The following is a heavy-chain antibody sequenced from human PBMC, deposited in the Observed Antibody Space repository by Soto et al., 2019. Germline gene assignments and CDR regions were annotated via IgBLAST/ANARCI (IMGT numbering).Heavy chain of an antibody. CDR3: AKDSRLRVRIRDNWFDP. CDR2: ISGSGGST. J-gene: IGHJ5*02. CDR1: GFTFSSYA. V-gene: IGHV3-23*01. Sequence: GGSLRLSCAASGFTFSSYAMSWVRQAPGKGLEWVSAISGSGGSTYYADSVRGRFTISRDNSKNTLYLQMNSLRAEDTAVYYCAKDSRLRVRIRDNWFDPWGQGTLVTVSS. D-gene: IGHD2-15*01.